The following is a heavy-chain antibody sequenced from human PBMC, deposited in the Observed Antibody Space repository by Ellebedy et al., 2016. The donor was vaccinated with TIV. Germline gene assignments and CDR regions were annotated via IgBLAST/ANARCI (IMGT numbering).Heavy chain of an antibody. Sequence: GSLRLXCAVSGGSISSSNWWSWVRQPPGKGLEWIGEISQSGSTRYIPSLKSRVTISIDKSKNQFSLKLSSVTAADTAVYYCAHSFVSSTSWAGGMDVWGQGTTVTVSS. CDR3: AHSFVSSTSWAGGMDV. V-gene: IGHV4-4*02. D-gene: IGHD2-2*01. CDR2: ISQSGST. J-gene: IGHJ6*02. CDR1: GGSISSSNW.